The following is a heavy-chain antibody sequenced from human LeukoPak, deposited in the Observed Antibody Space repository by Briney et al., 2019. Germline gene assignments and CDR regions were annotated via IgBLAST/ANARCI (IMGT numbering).Heavy chain of an antibody. CDR3: ARSGGRYSGNWYFDY. CDR2: ISTYNGNT. J-gene: IGHJ4*02. D-gene: IGHD6-13*01. Sequence: ASVKVSCKASGYTFNNNGISWVRQAPGQGLEWLGWISTYNGNTNYAQKVQGRLTVSTDASTITAYMELRSLTSDDTAVYYCARSGGRYSGNWYFDYWGQGTLVTVSS. V-gene: IGHV1-18*01. CDR1: GYTFNNNG.